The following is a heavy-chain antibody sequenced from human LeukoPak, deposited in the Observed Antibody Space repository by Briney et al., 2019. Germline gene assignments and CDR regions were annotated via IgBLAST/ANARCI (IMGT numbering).Heavy chain of an antibody. D-gene: IGHD2-15*01. CDR3: AKSRGGWYEFSY. J-gene: IGHJ4*02. CDR1: GFTFSSYA. CDR2: ISGSGGST. V-gene: IGHV3-23*01. Sequence: PGGSLRLSCAASGFTFSSYAMSWVRQAPGKGLEWLSAISGSGGSTYYADSVKGRFAICRDNSKNTLYLQMNSLRAEDTAVYYCAKSRGGWYEFSYWGQGTLVTVSS.